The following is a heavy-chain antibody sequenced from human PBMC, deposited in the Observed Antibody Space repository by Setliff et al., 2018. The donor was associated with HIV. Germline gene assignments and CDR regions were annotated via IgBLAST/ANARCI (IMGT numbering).Heavy chain of an antibody. CDR2: ISSDHNT. CDR3: ARGRIAFGDYFQ. CDR1: GFTFSSFV. J-gene: IGHJ4*02. V-gene: IGHV3-23*01. D-gene: IGHD4-17*01. Sequence: PGGSLRLSCAASGFTFSSFVMTWVRQAPGKGLEWVSTISSDHNTYYPDSVRGRFTISRDDSKNILYLQMNSLRDDDTAVYYCARGRIAFGDYFQWGQGTLVTVSS.